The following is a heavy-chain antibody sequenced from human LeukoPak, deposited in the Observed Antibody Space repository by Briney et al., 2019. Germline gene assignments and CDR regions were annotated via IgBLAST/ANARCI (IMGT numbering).Heavy chain of an antibody. J-gene: IGHJ4*02. D-gene: IGHD4-17*01. CDR1: GYTFTGYY. Sequence: GASVKVSCKASGYTFTGYYMHWVRQAPGQGLEWMGWINPNSGGTDYAQKFQGRVTMTRDTSISTAYMELSRLRSDDTAVYYCARDDLHGDLDFDYWGQGTLVTVSS. CDR2: INPNSGGT. V-gene: IGHV1-2*02. CDR3: ARDDLHGDLDFDY.